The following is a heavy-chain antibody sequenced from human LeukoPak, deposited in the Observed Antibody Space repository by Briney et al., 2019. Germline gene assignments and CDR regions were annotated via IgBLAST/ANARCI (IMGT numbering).Heavy chain of an antibody. V-gene: IGHV3-23*01. J-gene: IGHJ4*02. D-gene: IGHD1-14*01. CDR3: AKSVGNRFDY. CDR2: ISAGGDGT. CDR1: GFTFSSYA. Sequence: PGGSLRPSCAASGFTFSSYAMSWVRQAPGKGLEWVSTISAGGDGTYYADSVKGRFTISRDNSKNTLYLQMNSLRGEDTAVYYCAKSVGNRFDYWGQGTLVTVSS.